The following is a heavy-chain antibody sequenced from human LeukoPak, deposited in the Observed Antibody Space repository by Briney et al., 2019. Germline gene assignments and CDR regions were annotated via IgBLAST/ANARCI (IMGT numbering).Heavy chain of an antibody. V-gene: IGHV3-23*01. J-gene: IGHJ4*02. CDR3: ARGAEDRDY. D-gene: IGHD2-15*01. CDR1: GFTFSSYA. CDR2: ISGSGGST. Sequence: GGSLRLSCAASGFTFSSYAMSWVRQAPGKGLEWVSAISGSGGSTYYADSVKGRFTISRDNTKRSLYLQMNSLRAEDTAIYYCARGAEDRDYWGQGTLVTVSS.